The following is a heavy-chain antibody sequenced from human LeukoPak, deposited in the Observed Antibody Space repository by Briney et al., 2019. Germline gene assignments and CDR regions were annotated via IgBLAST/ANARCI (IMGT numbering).Heavy chain of an antibody. CDR2: IYYSGST. J-gene: IGHJ4*02. D-gene: IGHD5/OR15-5a*01. Sequence: PSETLSLTCTVSGGSISNKYWSWIRQPPGKGLEWIGYIYYSGSTNYNPSLKSRVTILVDTSKNQFSLKLSSVTAADTAVYYCASSFYDLLVYFDYWGQGTLVTVSS. CDR3: ASSFYDLLVYFDY. V-gene: IGHV4-59*01. CDR1: GGSISNKY.